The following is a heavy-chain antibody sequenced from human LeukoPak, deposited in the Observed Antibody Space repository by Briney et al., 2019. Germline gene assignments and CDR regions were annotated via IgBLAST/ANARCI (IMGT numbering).Heavy chain of an antibody. CDR1: GDSISSGDYY. V-gene: IGHV4-31*03. Sequence: SETLSLTCSVSGDSISSGDYYWSWIRQLPGKGLEWIGYMYFSGRTDFNPSLESRVTISVDTSQNQFSLNLTSVTAADTAVYFCARAPFNYGYKKVLTHYGVDVWGQGTAVTVSS. J-gene: IGHJ6*02. CDR2: MYFSGRT. CDR3: ARAPFNYGYKKVLTHYGVDV. D-gene: IGHD5-24*01.